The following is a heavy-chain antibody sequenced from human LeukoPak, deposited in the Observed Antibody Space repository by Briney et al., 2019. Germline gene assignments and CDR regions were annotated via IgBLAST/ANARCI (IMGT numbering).Heavy chain of an antibody. CDR1: GGTFSSYA. CDR2: TIPIFGTA. CDR3: FYDSSGYSPFDY. D-gene: IGHD3-22*01. J-gene: IGHJ4*02. Sequence: ASVKVSCKASGGTFSSYAISWVRQAPGQGLEWMGGTIPIFGTANYAQKFQGRVTITADESTSTAYMELSSLRSEDTAVYYCFYDSSGYSPFDYWGQGTPVTVSS. V-gene: IGHV1-69*13.